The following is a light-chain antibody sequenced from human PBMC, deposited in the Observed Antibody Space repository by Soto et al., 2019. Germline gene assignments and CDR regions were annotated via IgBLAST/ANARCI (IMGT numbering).Light chain of an antibody. CDR1: QRLLHSNGDNY. V-gene: IGKV2-28*01. CDR3: MQPLQTPIT. J-gene: IGKJ5*01. CDR2: LGS. Sequence: DVVMTQSPLSLPVTPGESASISCRSSQRLLHSNGDNYLDWYLQKPGQSPQLLIYLGSNRASGVPDRFSGSGSGTDFTLKISRVEAEDVGVYYCMQPLQTPITFGQGTRLEIK.